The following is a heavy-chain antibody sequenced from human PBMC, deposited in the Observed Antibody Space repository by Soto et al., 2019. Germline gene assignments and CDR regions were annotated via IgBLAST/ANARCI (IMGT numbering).Heavy chain of an antibody. Sequence: GESLKISCAASGFTFSAYDMHWVRQTTGKGLEWVSAIGAADDPYYLGSVKGRFTISRENAKNSLYLQMNSLRAEDTAIYYCARASGESYPGSRVFDSWRQGTRVTVS. V-gene: IGHV3-13*05. J-gene: IGHJ4*02. CDR1: GFTFSAYD. D-gene: IGHD3-10*01. CDR3: ARASGESYPGSRVFDS. CDR2: IGAADDP.